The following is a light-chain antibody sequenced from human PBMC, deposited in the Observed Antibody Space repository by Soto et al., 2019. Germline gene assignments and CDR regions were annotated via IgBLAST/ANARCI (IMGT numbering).Light chain of an antibody. CDR3: QQYNNWPPWT. V-gene: IGKV3-15*01. CDR1: QSVSSN. J-gene: IGKJ1*01. CDR2: GAS. Sequence: EIVMTQSPATLSVSPGEIATIACRASQSVSSNLAWYQQKPGQAPRLLMYGASTRATGIPARFSGSGSGPEFTLAISSLQSEAFAVYSCQQYNNWPPWTFGQGTKVEIK.